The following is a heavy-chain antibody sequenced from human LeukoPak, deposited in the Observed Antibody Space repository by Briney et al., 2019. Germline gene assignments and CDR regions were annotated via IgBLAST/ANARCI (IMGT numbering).Heavy chain of an antibody. V-gene: IGHV1-69*04. CDR1: GGTFSSYT. Sequence: ASVKVSCKASGGTFSSYTTSWVRQSPGQGLEWMGRIIPILGIANYAQKCQGRVTITADKSTSTAYMELSRLSSEDTAVYYCARDRWGSTSPGDYWGQGTLVTVSS. D-gene: IGHD2-2*01. CDR2: IIPILGIA. CDR3: ARDRWGSTSPGDY. J-gene: IGHJ4*02.